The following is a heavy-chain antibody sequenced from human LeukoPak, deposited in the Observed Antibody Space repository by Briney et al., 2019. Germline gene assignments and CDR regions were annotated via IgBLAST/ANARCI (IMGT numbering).Heavy chain of an antibody. CDR3: ARNVRGYSYGYASAPTNYYGG. Sequence: SVKVSCKASGYTFTGYYMHWVRQAPGQGLEWMGRIIPILGIANYAQKFQGRVTITADKSTSTAYMELSSLRSEDTAVYYCARNVRGYSYGYASAPTNYYGGWGQGTLVTVSS. CDR2: IIPILGIA. J-gene: IGHJ4*02. V-gene: IGHV1-69*10. CDR1: GYTFTGYY. D-gene: IGHD5-18*01.